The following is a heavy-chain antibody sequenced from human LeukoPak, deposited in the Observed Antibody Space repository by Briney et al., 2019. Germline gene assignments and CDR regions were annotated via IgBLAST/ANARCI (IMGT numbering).Heavy chain of an antibody. CDR2: ISGSGGST. CDR1: GFTFSSYA. CDR3: AKRERGSYSLDY. D-gene: IGHD1-26*01. J-gene: IGHJ4*02. Sequence: PGGSLRLSCAASGFTFSSYAMSRVRQAPGKGLEWVSAISGSGGSTYYADFVKGRFTVSRDNSKNTLYLQMNSLRAEDTAVYYCAKRERGSYSLDYWGQGTLVTVSS. V-gene: IGHV3-23*01.